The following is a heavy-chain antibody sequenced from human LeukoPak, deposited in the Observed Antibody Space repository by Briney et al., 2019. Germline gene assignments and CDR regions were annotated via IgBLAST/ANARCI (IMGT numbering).Heavy chain of an antibody. CDR2: INAGNGNT. CDR1: GYTFTSYA. J-gene: IGHJ4*02. V-gene: IGHV1-3*01. D-gene: IGHD2/OR15-2a*01. Sequence: ASVKVSCKASGYTFTSYAMHWVRQAPGQRLEWMGWINAGNGNTKYSQKFQGRVTITRDTSASTAYMELSSLRSEDTAVYYCARAYPPHLVRYYFDYWGQGTLVTVSS. CDR3: ARAYPPHLVRYYFDY.